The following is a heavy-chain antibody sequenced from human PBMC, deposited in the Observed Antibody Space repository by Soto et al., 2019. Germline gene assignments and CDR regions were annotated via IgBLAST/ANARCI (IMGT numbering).Heavy chain of an antibody. CDR1: GGSFSGYY. V-gene: IGHV4-34*01. CDR3: ARRPFGSGSYYNGVAWFDP. D-gene: IGHD3-10*01. J-gene: IGHJ5*02. Sequence: QVQLQQWGAGLLKPSETLSLTCAVYGGSFSGYYWSWIRQPPGKGLEWMGEINHSGSTNYNPSLKSRVTISVDTSKNQFSLKLSSVTAADTAVYYCARRPFGSGSYYNGVAWFDPWGQGTLVTVSS. CDR2: INHSGST.